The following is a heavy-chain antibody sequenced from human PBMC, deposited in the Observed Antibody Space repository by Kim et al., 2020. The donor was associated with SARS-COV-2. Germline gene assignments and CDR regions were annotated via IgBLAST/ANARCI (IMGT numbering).Heavy chain of an antibody. CDR3: ARGVYHGMDV. Sequence: GGSLRLSCAASGFTFSAYLMHWVRLVPGRGLVWVSIINSDGSITTYADSVKGRFTTSRDNAKNTMYLQMNSLRAEDTAVYYCARGVYHGMDVWGQGTTVT. J-gene: IGHJ6*02. CDR2: INSDGSIT. CDR1: GFTFSAYL. V-gene: IGHV3-74*01. D-gene: IGHD2-8*01.